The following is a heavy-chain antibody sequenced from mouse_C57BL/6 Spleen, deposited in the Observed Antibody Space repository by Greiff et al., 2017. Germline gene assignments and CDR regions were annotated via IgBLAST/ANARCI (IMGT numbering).Heavy chain of an antibody. D-gene: IGHD4-1*01. CDR3: ARTGTLYYFDY. J-gene: IGHJ2*01. V-gene: IGHV1-19*01. Sequence: VQLQQSGPVLVKPGASVKMSCKASGYTFTDYYMNWVKQSHGKSLEWIGVINPYNGGTSYNQKFKGKATLTVDKSSSTDFMELNSLTSEYSAVYYWARTGTLYYFDYGGQGTTLTVSS. CDR1: GYTFTDYY. CDR2: INPYNGGT.